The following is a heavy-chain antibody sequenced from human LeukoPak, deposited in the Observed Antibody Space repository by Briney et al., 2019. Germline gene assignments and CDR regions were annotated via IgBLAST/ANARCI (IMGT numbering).Heavy chain of an antibody. V-gene: IGHV4-59*01. Sequence: SETLSLTCTVSGGSISSYYWSWIRQPPGKGLEWIGYIYYSGSTNYNPSLKSRVTISVDTSKNQFSLKLSSVIAADTAVYYCARGGAGLVGATEFDYWGQGTLVTVSS. CDR3: ARGGAGLVGATEFDY. J-gene: IGHJ4*02. CDR2: IYYSGST. CDR1: GGSISSYY. D-gene: IGHD1-26*01.